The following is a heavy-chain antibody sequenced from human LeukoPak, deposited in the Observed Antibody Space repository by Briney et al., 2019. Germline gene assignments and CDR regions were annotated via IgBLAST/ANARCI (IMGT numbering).Heavy chain of an antibody. CDR3: AGDKTTGGWYEFDY. Sequence: GGSLRLSCAASGFTFSSNYMSWVRQGPGKGLECVSVISNDGDTYYSDSVKGRFTISRDTSKNTVSLQMNSLRAEDTAVYYCAGDKTTGGWYEFDYWGQGTLVTVSS. V-gene: IGHV3-53*01. D-gene: IGHD6-19*01. CDR2: ISNDGDT. J-gene: IGHJ4*02. CDR1: GFTFSSNY.